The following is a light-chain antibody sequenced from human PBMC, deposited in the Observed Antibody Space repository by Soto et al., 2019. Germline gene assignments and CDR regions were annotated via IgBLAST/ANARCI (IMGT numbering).Light chain of an antibody. V-gene: IGKV4-1*01. CDR2: WAS. CDR3: QQYYTAPWT. CDR1: ESLLYSANYKNY. J-gene: IGKJ1*01. Sequence: DIVMTQSPDDLAVSLGERATINCKSRESLLYSANYKNYLAWYQQKPGQPPKLLIYWASTRESGVPDRFSGSGSGTDFTLTISSLQAEDVAVYYCQQYYTAPWTFGQGTKGDIK.